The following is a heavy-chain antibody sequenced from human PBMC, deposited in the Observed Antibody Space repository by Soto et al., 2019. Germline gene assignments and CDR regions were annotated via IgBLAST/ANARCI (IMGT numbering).Heavy chain of an antibody. J-gene: IGHJ4*02. V-gene: IGHV3-30*03. D-gene: IGHD1-26*01. CDR3: ARDRDGGTYTYFDN. CDR1: GFIFSAFG. CDR2: LSHDGSNK. Sequence: GGSLRLSCAASGFIFSAFGIHWVRQAPGKGLEWVAFLSHDGSNKYYANSVRGRFTISRDNSKNTVYLQMNSLRPDDTAVYYCARDRDGGTYTYFDNWGQGTRVTVAS.